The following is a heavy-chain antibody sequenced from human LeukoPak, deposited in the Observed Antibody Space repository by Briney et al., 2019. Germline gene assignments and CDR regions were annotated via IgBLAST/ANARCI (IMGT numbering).Heavy chain of an antibody. D-gene: IGHD1-14*01. CDR2: IGNTGRTI. CDR3: VGGDRYFFDY. Sequence: PGGSLRLSCAASGFRFSSYEMHWVRQAPGRGLEWVSYIGNTGRTIYYVDSVKGRFTVSRDNAKNSLYLQMNSLRAEDTAIYYCVGGDRYFFDYWGQGTLVTVSS. J-gene: IGHJ4*02. CDR1: GFRFSSYE. V-gene: IGHV3-48*03.